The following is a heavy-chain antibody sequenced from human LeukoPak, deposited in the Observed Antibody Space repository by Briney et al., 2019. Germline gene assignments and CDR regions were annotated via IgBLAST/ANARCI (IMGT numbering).Heavy chain of an antibody. V-gene: IGHV1-46*01. Sequence: GASVKVSCKASGYTFSNYNIHWLRQAPGQGLEWMGIVNPSGDSTNYAQNFQGRVTMTGDTSTSTVYMELSSLRSEDTAVYYCARTVGTDYDILTGYYKGFDYYYYMDVWGKGTTVTISS. J-gene: IGHJ6*03. D-gene: IGHD3-9*01. CDR3: ARTVGTDYDILTGYYKGFDYYYYMDV. CDR1: GYTFSNYN. CDR2: VNPSGDST.